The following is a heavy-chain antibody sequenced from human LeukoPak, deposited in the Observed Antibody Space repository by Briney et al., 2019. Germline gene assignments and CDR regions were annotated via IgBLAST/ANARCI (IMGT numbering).Heavy chain of an antibody. CDR1: GFTFDDYT. CDR2: ISWDGGST. J-gene: IGHJ4*02. D-gene: IGHD1-26*01. V-gene: IGHV3-43*01. CDR3: AKDIEVGATYGFDH. Sequence: GGSLRLSCAASGFTFDDYTMHWVRQVPGKGLEWVSLISWDGGSTFYADSVKGRFIISRDNSKNSLYLQSNSLRTEDTAFYYCAKDIEVGATYGFDHWGQGTLVTVSS.